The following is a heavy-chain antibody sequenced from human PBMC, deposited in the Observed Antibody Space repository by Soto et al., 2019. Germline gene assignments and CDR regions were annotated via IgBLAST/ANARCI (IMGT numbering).Heavy chain of an antibody. CDR3: VNVGDQSQTYDH. J-gene: IGHJ4*02. CDR2: ITNDGYTT. D-gene: IGHD1-26*01. V-gene: IGHV3-64D*08. Sequence: EVQLVESGGGLVQPGGALRLSCSASGFTFSGYAMHWVRQAPGKGLEYVSAITNDGYTTYYADSVKGRFIISRDNGKNTLYLQMTSLRREDTGVYFCVNVGDQSQTYDHWGQGTLVPVAS. CDR1: GFTFSGYA.